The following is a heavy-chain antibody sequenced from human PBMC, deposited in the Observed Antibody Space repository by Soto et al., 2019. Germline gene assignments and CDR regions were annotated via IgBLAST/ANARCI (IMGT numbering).Heavy chain of an antibody. D-gene: IGHD5-12*01. CDR1: GYTFSRHG. J-gene: IGHJ4*02. Sequence: QVQLVQSGAEVKKPGASVTVSCKASGYTFSRHGISWVRQAPGQGLEWMAWSGNTNYAQKFQGRLTLTTNPSTRTAYMELRSLGSDDTAVYYCARGADEVSSGYYYEYWGQGTLVTVSS. CDR3: ARGADEVSSGYYYEY. CDR2: SGNT. V-gene: IGHV1-18*04.